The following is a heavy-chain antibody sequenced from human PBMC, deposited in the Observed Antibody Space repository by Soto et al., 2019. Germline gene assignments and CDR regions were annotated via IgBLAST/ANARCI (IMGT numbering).Heavy chain of an antibody. CDR2: INVDGNTI. D-gene: IGHD1-1*01. V-gene: IGHV3-74*01. CDR1: GFSFSTYW. CDR3: ARNEAPQGPESSHH. J-gene: IGHJ1*01. Sequence: EVQLVESGGGLVQPGGSLRLSCAASGFSFSTYWLYWVRQAPGKGLVWVSRINVDGNTINYADSVKGRFTVSRDNAKNTLYLQMNRLRPENTAGYYCARNEAPQGPESSHHWGQGTRVTVSS.